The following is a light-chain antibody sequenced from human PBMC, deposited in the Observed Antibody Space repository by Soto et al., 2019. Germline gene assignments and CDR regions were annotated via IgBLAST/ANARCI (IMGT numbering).Light chain of an antibody. CDR2: TVS. Sequence: DIVMTQTPLSLPVTPGEPASISCGSSQSLLDRDDGNTYLDWYLQKPGQSPQLLIYTVSYRASGVPDRFSGSGSGTDFTLKISRVEAEDVGVYYCMQRIEVPLTFGGGTKVEIK. CDR1: QSLLDRDDGNTY. V-gene: IGKV2-40*01. J-gene: IGKJ4*01. CDR3: MQRIEVPLT.